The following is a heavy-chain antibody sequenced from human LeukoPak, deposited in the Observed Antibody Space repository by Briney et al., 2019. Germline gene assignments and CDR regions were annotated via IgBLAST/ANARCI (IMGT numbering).Heavy chain of an antibody. V-gene: IGHV3-33*01. J-gene: IGHJ5*02. CDR1: GFTFSTYG. CDR2: IWYDGSNK. D-gene: IGHD2-2*01. CDR3: ARKGYCSSTSCSDGRVSWFDP. Sequence: GGSLRLSCAASGFTFSTYGMHWVRQAPGKGLEWVAVIWYDGSNKYYADSVEGRFTISRDNSKNTLYLQMNSLRAEDTAVYYCARKGYCSSTSCSDGRVSWFDPWGQGTLVTVSS.